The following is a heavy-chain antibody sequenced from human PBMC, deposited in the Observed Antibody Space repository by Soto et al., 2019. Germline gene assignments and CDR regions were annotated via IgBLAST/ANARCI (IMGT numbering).Heavy chain of an antibody. Sequence: QVQLVESGGGVVQPGRSLRLSCAASGFTFSSYAMHWVRQAPGKGLEWVAVISYDGSNKYYADSVKGRFTISRDNSKNPLYLQMNSLRAEDTSVYYCAFDGGWSYDYFDYWGQGTLVTVSS. CDR2: ISYDGSNK. V-gene: IGHV3-30-3*01. CDR3: AFDGGWSYDYFDY. J-gene: IGHJ4*02. D-gene: IGHD1-26*01. CDR1: GFTFSSYA.